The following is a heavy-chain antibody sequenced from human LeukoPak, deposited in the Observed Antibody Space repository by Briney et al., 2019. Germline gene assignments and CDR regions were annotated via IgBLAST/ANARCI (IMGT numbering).Heavy chain of an antibody. D-gene: IGHD2-15*01. Sequence: SETLSLTCTVSGGSISSYYWSWIRQPAGKGLEWIGRIYTSGSTNYNPSLKRRVTMSVDTSKNQFSLKLSSVTAADTAVYYCARESRKNIVVVVAAKVFSWFAPWGQGTLVTVSS. CDR3: ARESRKNIVVVVAAKVFSWFAP. J-gene: IGHJ5*02. V-gene: IGHV4-4*07. CDR2: IYTSGST. CDR1: GGSISSYY.